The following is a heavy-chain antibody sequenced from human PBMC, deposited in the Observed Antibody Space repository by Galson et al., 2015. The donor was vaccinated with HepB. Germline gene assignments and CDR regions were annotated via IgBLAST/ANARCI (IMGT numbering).Heavy chain of an antibody. Sequence: SVKVSCKASGYTFTGYYMHWVRQAPGQGLEWMGRINPNSGGTNYAQKFQGRVTMTRDTSISTAYMELSRLRSDDTAVYYCARDRSGNTGHWFDPWGQGTLVTVSS. CDR3: ARDRSGNTGHWFDP. D-gene: IGHD1/OR15-1a*01. J-gene: IGHJ5*02. V-gene: IGHV1-2*06. CDR2: INPNSGGT. CDR1: GYTFTGYY.